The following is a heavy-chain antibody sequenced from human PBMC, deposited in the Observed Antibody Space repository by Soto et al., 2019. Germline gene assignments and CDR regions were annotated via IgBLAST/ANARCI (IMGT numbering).Heavy chain of an antibody. CDR3: ARLTVTLPYYYYYMDV. CDR2: IYYSGST. CDR1: GGSIISYY. D-gene: IGHD4-4*01. J-gene: IGHJ6*03. Sequence: SETLSLTCTVSGGSIISYYWSWIRQPPGKGLEWIGYIYYSGSTNYNPSLKSRVTISVDTSKNPFSLKLSSVTAADTAVYYCARLTVTLPYYYYYMDVWGKGTTVTVSS. V-gene: IGHV4-59*08.